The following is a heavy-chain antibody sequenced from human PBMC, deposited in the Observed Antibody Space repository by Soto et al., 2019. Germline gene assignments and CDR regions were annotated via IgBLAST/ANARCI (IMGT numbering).Heavy chain of an antibody. CDR3: AHSPTYYYGSGSYYTPNWFDP. CDR2: IYWDDDK. CDR1: GFSLSTSGVG. D-gene: IGHD3-10*01. J-gene: IGHJ5*02. V-gene: IGHV2-5*02. Sequence: SGPTLVNPTQTLTLTCTFSGFSLSTSGVGVGWIRQPPGKALEWLALIYWDDDKRYSPSLKSRLTITKDTSKNQVVLTMTNMDPVDTATYYCAHSPTYYYGSGSYYTPNWFDPWGQGTLVTVSS.